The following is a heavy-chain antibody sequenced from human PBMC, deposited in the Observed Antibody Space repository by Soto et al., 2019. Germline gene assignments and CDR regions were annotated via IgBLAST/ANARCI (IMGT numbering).Heavy chain of an antibody. D-gene: IGHD6-19*01. CDR3: AKGITVAGRGAFDI. Sequence: GSLRLSCAASGFTFSSYGMHWVRQAPGKGLEWVAVISYDGSNKYYADSVKGRFTISRDNSKNTLYLQMNSLRAEDTALYYCAKGITVAGRGAFDIWGQGTMVTVS. CDR1: GFTFSSYG. V-gene: IGHV3-30*18. J-gene: IGHJ3*02. CDR2: ISYDGSNK.